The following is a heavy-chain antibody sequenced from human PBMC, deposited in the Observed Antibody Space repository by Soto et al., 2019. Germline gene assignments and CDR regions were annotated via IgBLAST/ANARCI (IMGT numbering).Heavy chain of an antibody. CDR1: GFTFSTYA. CDR2: ISGGGRFS. V-gene: IGHV3-23*01. D-gene: IGHD3-10*01. Sequence: GGSLRLSCAASGFTFSTYAMSWVRQAPGKGLEWVSTISGGGRFSYYADSVKGRFTISRDDSKTILFLQMNSLRAEDSAVYYCAKSGLTNYFDFWGQGSLVTVSS. J-gene: IGHJ4*02. CDR3: AKSGLTNYFDF.